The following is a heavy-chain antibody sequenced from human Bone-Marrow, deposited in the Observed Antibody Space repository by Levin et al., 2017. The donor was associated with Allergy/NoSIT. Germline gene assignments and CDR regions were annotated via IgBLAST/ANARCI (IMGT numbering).Heavy chain of an antibody. V-gene: IGHV1-46*02. J-gene: IGHJ4*02. CDR3: ARQFCTATTCSFYFDY. CDR2: INPNIGST. D-gene: IGHD2-8*01. CDR1: GYTVNDNY. Sequence: GESLKISCKASGYTVNDNYIHWVRQAPGGGREWMGMINPNIGSTTYAQKFQGRVAMTSDTSTSTVFLELSSLTSDDTGVYYCARQFCTATTCSFYFDYWGQGTLVTVSS.